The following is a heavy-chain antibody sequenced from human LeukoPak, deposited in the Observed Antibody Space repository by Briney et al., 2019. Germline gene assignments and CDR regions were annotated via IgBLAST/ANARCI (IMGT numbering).Heavy chain of an antibody. CDR1: GGSISSYY. CDR2: IYYSGST. CDR3: ARAWVVVVPAAISFDP. D-gene: IGHD2-2*01. V-gene: IGHV4-59*01. Sequence: SETLSLTCTVSGGSISSYYWSWIRQPPGKGLEWIGYIYYSGSTNYNPSLKSRVTISVDTSKNQFSLKLSSVTAADTAVYYCARAWVVVVPAAISFDPWGQGTLVTVSS. J-gene: IGHJ5*02.